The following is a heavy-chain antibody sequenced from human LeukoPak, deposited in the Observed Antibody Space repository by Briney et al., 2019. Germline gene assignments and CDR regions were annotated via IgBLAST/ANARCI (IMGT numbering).Heavy chain of an antibody. J-gene: IGHJ4*02. CDR3: ARDPFYCSGGRCYGPWFDY. V-gene: IGHV3-33*01. CDR1: GFTFRNYG. D-gene: IGHD2-15*01. Sequence: PGGSLRLSCAASGFTFRNYGMHWVRQAPGKGLEWVAVIWHDGSKKYYADSVKGRFTISRDNSRNTLYLQMNSLRAEDTAVYFCARDPFYCSGGRCYGPWFDYWGQGTLATVSS. CDR2: IWHDGSKK.